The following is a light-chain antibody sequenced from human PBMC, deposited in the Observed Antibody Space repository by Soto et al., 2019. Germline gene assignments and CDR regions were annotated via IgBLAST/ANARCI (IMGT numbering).Light chain of an antibody. CDR1: SSNIGAGYD. V-gene: IGLV1-40*01. Sequence: QSVLTQPPSVSGAPGQRVNISCTGSSSNIGAGYDVHWYQQLPGTAPKLLIYGNNNRPSGVPDRFSGSKSGTSASLAVTGLQAEDEADYYCQSYATGLSVLYVFGTGTKLTVL. CDR2: GNN. J-gene: IGLJ1*01. CDR3: QSYATGLSVLYV.